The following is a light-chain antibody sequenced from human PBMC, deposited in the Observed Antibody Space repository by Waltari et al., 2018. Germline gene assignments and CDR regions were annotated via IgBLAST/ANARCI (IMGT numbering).Light chain of an antibody. CDR2: QDS. Sequence: SYALTQPPSVSVSPGQTASITCSGDKLGDKYAYWYQQKPGQSPVLVIYQDSKRPSGIPERFSGSNSGNTATLTISGTQAMDEADYYCQAWDSSTAVFGGGTKLTVL. CDR3: QAWDSSTAV. V-gene: IGLV3-1*01. J-gene: IGLJ2*01. CDR1: KLGDKY.